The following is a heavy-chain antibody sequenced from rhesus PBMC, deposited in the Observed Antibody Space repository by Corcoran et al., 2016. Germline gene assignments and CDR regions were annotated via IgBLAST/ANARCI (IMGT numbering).Heavy chain of an antibody. Sequence: EVQLVETGGGLVQPGGSLKLSCAASGFTFSNYGMSWVRQAPGKGLEWVSAINSGGGSTYYADSVKGRFTISRDNSKNTLSLQMNSLRAEDTAVYYCAKGARSGSWKGYFDYWGQGVLVTVSS. D-gene: IGHD6-25*01. CDR3: AKGARSGSWKGYFDY. CDR1: GFTFSNYG. J-gene: IGHJ4*01. V-gene: IGHV3S5*01. CDR2: INSGGGST.